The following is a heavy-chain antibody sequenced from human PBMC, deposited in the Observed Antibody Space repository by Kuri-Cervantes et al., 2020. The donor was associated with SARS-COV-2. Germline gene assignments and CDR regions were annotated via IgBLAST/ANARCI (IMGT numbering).Heavy chain of an antibody. CDR2: TNPNSGGT. J-gene: IGHJ3*02. V-gene: IGHV1-2*04. Sequence: ASVQVSCKASGYTFIGYYMHWVRQAPGQGLAWMGWTNPNSGGTNYAQKFQGWVTMTRDTSISTVYVELSRLRSDDTAVYYCSRSTPFQRLVVIFHGGAFDIWGQGTMVTVSS. CDR3: SRSTPFQRLVVIFHGGAFDI. D-gene: IGHD3-22*01. CDR1: GYTFIGYY.